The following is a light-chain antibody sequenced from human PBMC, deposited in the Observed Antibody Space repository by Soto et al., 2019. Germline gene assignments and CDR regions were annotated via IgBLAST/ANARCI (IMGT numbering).Light chain of an antibody. CDR2: KAS. CDR3: PQYVDYFT. Sequence: DIQMTQFPSTLSASIGDRVTITCRASQSLNSWLAWYQQKPGKAPKLLIYKASNLESGVPSRFSGSGSGTEFTLTLSSLQPDDYATYYCPQYVDYFTFXGGTKVDIK. J-gene: IGKJ4*01. V-gene: IGKV1-5*03. CDR1: QSLNSW.